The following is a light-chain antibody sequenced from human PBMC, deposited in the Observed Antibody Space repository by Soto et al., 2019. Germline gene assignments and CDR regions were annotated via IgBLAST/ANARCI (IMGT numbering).Light chain of an antibody. V-gene: IGLV1-47*01. CDR1: NSRSGSNY. Sequence: QSALPQPPSASGTPGQRVTISCSTSNSRSGSNYVYWYQQLPGTAPKLLIYRNDQRPSGVPDRFSGSKSGTSASLAMSGLRSEDEADYYCAKWDDSLRAYVFGTGTKVTVL. J-gene: IGLJ1*01. CDR3: AKWDDSLRAYV. CDR2: RND.